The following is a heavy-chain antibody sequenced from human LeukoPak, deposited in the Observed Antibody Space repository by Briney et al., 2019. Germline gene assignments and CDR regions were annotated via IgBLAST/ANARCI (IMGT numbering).Heavy chain of an antibody. Sequence: SETLSLTCAVYGGSFSGYYWSWIRQPPGKGLEWIGEINHSGSTNYNPSLKSRVTIAVDTSKTQSSLKLSSVTAADTAVYCCGILGEYGSGTFYNDYWGQGNLVTVSS. D-gene: IGHD3-10*01. CDR3: GILGEYGSGTFYNDY. J-gene: IGHJ4*02. V-gene: IGHV4-34*01. CDR1: GGSFSGYY. CDR2: INHSGST.